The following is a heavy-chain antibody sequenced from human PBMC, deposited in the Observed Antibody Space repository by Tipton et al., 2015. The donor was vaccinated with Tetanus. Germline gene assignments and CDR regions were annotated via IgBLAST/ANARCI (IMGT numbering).Heavy chain of an antibody. D-gene: IGHD5-24*01. J-gene: IGHJ4*02. CDR1: RGPISSYY. CDR2: ISNGNA. Sequence: GLVKPSETLSLTCTVSRGPISSYYWSWIRQPAGKGLEWIGHISNGNADYVPPLKSRLTLSVDLSKNQISLNLHSVTAADAGFYYCARGITDGYNRRFDYWGQGILVAVSS. V-gene: IGHV4-4*07. CDR3: ARGITDGYNRRFDY.